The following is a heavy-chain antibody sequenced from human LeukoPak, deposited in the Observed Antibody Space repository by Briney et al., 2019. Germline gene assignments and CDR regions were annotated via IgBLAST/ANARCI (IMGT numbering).Heavy chain of an antibody. CDR3: VRRLVDVKYFEP. CDR2: IKQDGGKK. Sequence: GGSLRLSCAASGFTFSTYWMSWVRQSPEKGLEWVATIKQDGGKKDYVDSVKGRFTISRDNAKNSLYLQMNGLRGEDTAIYYCVRRLVDVKYFEPWGQGTLVTVSS. J-gene: IGHJ5*02. V-gene: IGHV3-7*03. CDR1: GFTFSTYW. D-gene: IGHD2-2*01.